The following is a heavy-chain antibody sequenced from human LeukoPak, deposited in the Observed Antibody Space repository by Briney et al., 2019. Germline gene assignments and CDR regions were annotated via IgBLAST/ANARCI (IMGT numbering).Heavy chain of an antibody. V-gene: IGHV3-23*01. J-gene: IGHJ4*02. D-gene: IGHD3-10*01. CDR1: GFTFSSYA. CDR2: ISGSGSST. Sequence: GGSLRLSCAASGFTFSSYAMSWVRQSPGKGLEWVSGISGSGSSTYYADSVEGRFTISRDNSKNTLYLQMSSLRVEDTAVYFCARYNYGNPGVFWGQGTLVTVSS. CDR3: ARYNYGNPGVF.